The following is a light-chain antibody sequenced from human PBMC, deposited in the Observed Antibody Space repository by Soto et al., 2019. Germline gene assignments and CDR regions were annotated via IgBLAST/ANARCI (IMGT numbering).Light chain of an antibody. CDR1: QSVSSSY. J-gene: IGKJ2*01. V-gene: IGKV3D-20*02. CDR3: QQRSSRPPMYT. Sequence: EIVLTQSPGTLSLSPGERATLSCRASQSVSSSYLAWYQQKPGQAPRLLIYDASKRATGIPARFSGSGSGTDFTLTISSLEPGDFAVYYCQQRSSRPPMYTFGQGTKVDIK. CDR2: DAS.